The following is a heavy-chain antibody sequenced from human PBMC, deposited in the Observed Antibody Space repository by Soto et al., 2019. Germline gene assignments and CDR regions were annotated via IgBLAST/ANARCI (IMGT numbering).Heavy chain of an antibody. V-gene: IGHV1-2*02. CDR2: INPNSRGT. CDR3: ARVTLKAGNWFDP. J-gene: IGHJ5*02. Sequence: QVQLVQSGAEVKKPGASVKVSCKASGYTFTDYFIHWVRHAPGQGFEWMGWINPNSRGTNYAQKFQGRVTMTRDTSNNTAYMELRGLRSDDTAVYYCARVTLKAGNWFDPWGQGTLVTVSS. CDR1: GYTFTDYF.